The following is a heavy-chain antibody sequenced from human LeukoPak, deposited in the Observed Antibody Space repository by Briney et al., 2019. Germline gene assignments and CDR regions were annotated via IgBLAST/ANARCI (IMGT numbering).Heavy chain of an antibody. CDR2: ISGSGVTT. V-gene: IGHV3-23*01. J-gene: IGHJ4*02. Sequence: GGSLRPSCAASGFTFSSYAMSWVRQAPGQGLEWVSVISGSGVTTYYADSVKGRFSISRANSKNTLWLQMSSLRAEDTAVYFCTKSPFSGSYRFEDWGQGTLVTVSS. CDR1: GFTFSSYA. D-gene: IGHD1-26*01. CDR3: TKSPFSGSYRFED.